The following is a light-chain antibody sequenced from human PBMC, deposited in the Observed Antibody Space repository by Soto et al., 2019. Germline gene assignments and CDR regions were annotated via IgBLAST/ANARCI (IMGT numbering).Light chain of an antibody. CDR3: SLYISGSTYV. CDR2: EVN. CDR1: SSDVGSYNR. V-gene: IGLV2-18*01. J-gene: IGLJ1*01. Sequence: QSVLTQPPSVSGSPGQSVTISCTGTSSDVGSYNRLSWYQQPPGTAPKLIMYEVNTRPSGVPDRCSGSKSGSTASLTISGLQAEDEADYYCSLYISGSTYVFGTGTKVTVL.